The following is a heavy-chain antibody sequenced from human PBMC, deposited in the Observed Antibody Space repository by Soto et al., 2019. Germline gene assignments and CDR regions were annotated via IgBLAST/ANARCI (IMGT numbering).Heavy chain of an antibody. J-gene: IGHJ5*02. CDR3: ARAVRYFDWDHWLVP. CDR2: IYYTGST. CDR1: GGSITSYY. V-gene: IGHV4-59*01. D-gene: IGHD3-9*01. Sequence: SETLSLTCSVSGGSITSYYWSWIRQFPGKGLEWMGYIYYTGSTNYNPSLRSRVTISVDTSKNQFSLKLSSVTAADTAVYYCARAVRYFDWDHWLVPWCQGTLVTV.